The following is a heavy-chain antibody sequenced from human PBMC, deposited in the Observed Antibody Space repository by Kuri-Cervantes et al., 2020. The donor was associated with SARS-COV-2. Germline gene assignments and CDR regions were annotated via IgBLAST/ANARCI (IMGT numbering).Heavy chain of an antibody. CDR2: IYYSGST. CDR1: GGSISSYY. J-gene: IGHJ5*02. CDR3: ARVGYGDYLA. Sequence: GSLSLSCTVSGGSISSYYWSWIRQPPGKGLEWIGYIYYSGSTNYNPSLKRRVTISVDTSKNHFSLKLSSVTAADTAVYYCARVGYGDYLAWGQGTLVTVSS. V-gene: IGHV4-59*01. D-gene: IGHD4-17*01.